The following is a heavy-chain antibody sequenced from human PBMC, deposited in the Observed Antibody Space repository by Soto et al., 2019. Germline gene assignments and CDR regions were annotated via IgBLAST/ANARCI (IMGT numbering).Heavy chain of an antibody. CDR1: EFTFADYA. CDR3: AKVIVVVPAVNNYYMDV. J-gene: IGHJ6*03. D-gene: IGHD2-2*01. Sequence: EVQLLESGGGLVQPGGSLRLSCAASEFTFADYAMTWVRQAPGKGLEWVSAISGSDDSTYYADCVKGRFTISRDNSKNTLFLQMNSLRVEDTPVYYCAKVIVVVPAVNNYYMDVWGKGTTVTVSS. V-gene: IGHV3-23*01. CDR2: ISGSDDST.